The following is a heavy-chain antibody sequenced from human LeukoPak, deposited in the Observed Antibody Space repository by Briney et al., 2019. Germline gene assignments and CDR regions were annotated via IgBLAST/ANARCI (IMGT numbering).Heavy chain of an antibody. V-gene: IGHV1-18*01. CDR3: ARDPRYCSSTSCYTPFDY. J-gene: IGHJ4*02. CDR2: ISAYNGNT. Sequence: ASVKVSCKASGYTFTSYGISWVRQAPGQGLEWMGWISAYNGNTNYAQKLQGRVTMTTDTSTSTAYMELRSLRSDDTAVYYCARDPRYCSSTSCYTPFDYWGQGTLVTVSS. CDR1: GYTFTSYG. D-gene: IGHD2-2*02.